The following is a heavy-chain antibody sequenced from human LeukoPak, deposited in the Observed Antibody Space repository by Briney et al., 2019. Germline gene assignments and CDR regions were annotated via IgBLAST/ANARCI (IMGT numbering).Heavy chain of an antibody. CDR3: ARGYYDSSGSGAFDI. V-gene: IGHV3-53*01. CDR2: IYSGGST. CDR1: GFTFSSYW. D-gene: IGHD3-22*01. J-gene: IGHJ3*02. Sequence: PGGSLRLSCAASGFTFSSYWMSWVRQAPGKGLEWVSVIYSGGSTYYADSVKGRFTISRDNSKNTLYLQMNSLRAEDTAVYYCARGYYDSSGSGAFDIWGQGTMVTVSS.